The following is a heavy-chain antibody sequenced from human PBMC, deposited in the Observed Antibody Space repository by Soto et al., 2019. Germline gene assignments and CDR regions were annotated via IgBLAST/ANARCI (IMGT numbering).Heavy chain of an antibody. D-gene: IGHD2-15*01. J-gene: IGHJ4*02. V-gene: IGHV3-21*01. Sequence: EVQLVESGGGLVKPGGSLTLSCGASGFPFRSYNMNWVRQAPGKGLERVASISSGGSNIYYADSVKGRFTISRDNAKNALYLHMNSLRAEDSAVYYSASTAVVAETFDFWGQGTLVTVSS. CDR3: ASTAVVAETFDF. CDR2: ISSGGSNI. CDR1: GFPFRSYN.